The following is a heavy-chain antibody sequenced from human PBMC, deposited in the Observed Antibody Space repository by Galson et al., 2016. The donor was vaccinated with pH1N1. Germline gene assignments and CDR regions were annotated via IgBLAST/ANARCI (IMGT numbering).Heavy chain of an antibody. V-gene: IGHV1-69*05. CDR2: IIPIFGTT. J-gene: IGHJ5*02. D-gene: IGHD4-11*01. CDR3: SREWGGATVHRWFDP. CDR1: GGTFRKDA. Sequence: QSGAEVKKPGASVKVSCKASGGTFRKDAVSWVRQAPGQGLEWMGGIIPIFGTTNYAHKFRGRVTMTTDESTTTVYMELSSLRFEDTAVYDCSREWGGATVHRWFDPWGQGVLVTVSS.